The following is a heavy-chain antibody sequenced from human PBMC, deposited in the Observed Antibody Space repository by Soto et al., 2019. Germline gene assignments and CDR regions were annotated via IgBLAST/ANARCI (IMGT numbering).Heavy chain of an antibody. CDR2: ISYDGSNK. J-gene: IGHJ4*02. CDR3: ARNPSMAARPYYFDY. D-gene: IGHD6-6*01. Sequence: GGSLRLSCAASGFTFSSYAMHWVRQAPGKGLEWVAVISYDGSNKYYADSVKGRFTISRDNSKNTLYLQMNSLRAEDTAVYYCARNPSMAARPYYFDYWGQGTLVTVSS. V-gene: IGHV3-30-3*01. CDR1: GFTFSSYA.